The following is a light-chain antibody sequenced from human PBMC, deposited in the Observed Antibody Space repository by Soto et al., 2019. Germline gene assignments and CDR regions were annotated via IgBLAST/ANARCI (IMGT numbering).Light chain of an antibody. CDR1: QNIHTY. CDR2: GAS. J-gene: IGKJ1*01. CDR3: HQVYTYTRT. V-gene: IGKV1-39*01. Sequence: DIQLTQSPSSLSASVGDSVTIAWRESQNIHTYLKWYQQKRGKAPKPXIFGASTLQNGVHARFSGGGFGTEFTLTITSLKHEDFATSYCHQVYTYTRTFGQGTKVDIK.